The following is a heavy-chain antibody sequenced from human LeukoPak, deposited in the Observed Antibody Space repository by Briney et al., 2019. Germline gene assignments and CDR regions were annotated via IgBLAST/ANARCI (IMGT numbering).Heavy chain of an antibody. CDR3: ASDVPENSAQIDY. CDR2: VRSGGTV. Sequence: GGSLRLSCAVSGFTFRNAWMSWVRQAPGRGLEWVGRVRSGGTVDYAASVKGRFIVSRDDSTDTLYLEMNSLKTEDTALYYCASDVPENSAQIDYWGQGTLVTVSS. V-gene: IGHV3-15*01. CDR1: GFTFRNAW. D-gene: IGHD3-10*02. J-gene: IGHJ4*02.